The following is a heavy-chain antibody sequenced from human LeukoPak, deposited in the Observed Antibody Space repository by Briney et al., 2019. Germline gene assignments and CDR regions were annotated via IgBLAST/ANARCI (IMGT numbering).Heavy chain of an antibody. V-gene: IGHV1-69*13. CDR2: IIPTFGTA. D-gene: IGHD4-23*01. Sequence: SVKVSCKASGGTLNSYVISWVRQAPGQGLEWMGGIIPTFGTANYAQKFQGRITITADESTSTAYMELSSLRSEDTAVYYCARVLAGGELGYWGQGTLVTVSS. J-gene: IGHJ4*02. CDR3: ARVLAGGELGY. CDR1: GGTLNSYV.